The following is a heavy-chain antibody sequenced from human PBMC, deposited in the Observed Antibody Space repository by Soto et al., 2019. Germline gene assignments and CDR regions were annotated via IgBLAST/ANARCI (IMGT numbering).Heavy chain of an antibody. Sequence: PSETLSLTCTVSGGSISSSSYYWGWIRQPPGKGLEWIGSIYYSGSTYYNPSLKSRVTISVDTSKNQFSLKLSSVTAADTTVYYCARHGSGWSHLGYYYYGMDVWGQGTTVTVSS. CDR2: IYYSGST. J-gene: IGHJ6*02. V-gene: IGHV4-39*01. D-gene: IGHD6-19*01. CDR3: ARHGSGWSHLGYYYYGMDV. CDR1: GGSISSSSYY.